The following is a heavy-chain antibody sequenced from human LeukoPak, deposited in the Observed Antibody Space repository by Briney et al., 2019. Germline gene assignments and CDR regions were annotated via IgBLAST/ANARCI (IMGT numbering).Heavy chain of an antibody. V-gene: IGHV3-30*02. CDR1: GFTFSNYG. J-gene: IGHJ4*02. Sequence: GGSLRLSCAASGFTFSNYGIHWVRQAPGKGLEWVAFIRYDGSNKYYADSVKGRFTISRDNSKNTLYLQMNSLRAEDTAVYYCAKPAYATLEYYFDYWGQGTLVTVSS. D-gene: IGHD2-8*01. CDR2: IRYDGSNK. CDR3: AKPAYATLEYYFDY.